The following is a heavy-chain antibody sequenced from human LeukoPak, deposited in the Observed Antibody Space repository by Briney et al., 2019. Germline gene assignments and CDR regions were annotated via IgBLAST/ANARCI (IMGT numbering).Heavy chain of an antibody. CDR1: GFTFSSYE. V-gene: IGHV3-48*03. D-gene: IGHD1-26*01. J-gene: IGHJ4*02. CDR3: ARDTKGGSYLVRAFDY. Sequence: GGSLRLSCAASGFTFSSYEMNWVRQAPGKGLEWVSYISSSGSTIYYADSVKGLFTISRDNAKNSLYLQMNSLRAEDTAVYYCARDTKGGSYLVRAFDYWGQGTLVTVSS. CDR2: ISSSGSTI.